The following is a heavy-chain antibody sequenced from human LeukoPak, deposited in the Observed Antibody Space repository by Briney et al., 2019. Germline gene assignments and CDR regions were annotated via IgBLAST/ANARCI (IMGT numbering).Heavy chain of an antibody. J-gene: IGHJ4*02. V-gene: IGHV4-34*01. CDR2: INHSGST. CDR1: GGSFSGYY. CDR3: ARGRDEWGIVVVVAATRSSNYFDY. D-gene: IGHD2-15*01. Sequence: SETLSLTCAVYGGSFSGYYWSWIRQPPGKGPEWIGEINHSGSTNYNPSLKSRVTISVDTSKNQFSLKLSSVTAADTAVYYCARGRDEWGIVVVVAATRSSNYFDYWGQGTLVTVSS.